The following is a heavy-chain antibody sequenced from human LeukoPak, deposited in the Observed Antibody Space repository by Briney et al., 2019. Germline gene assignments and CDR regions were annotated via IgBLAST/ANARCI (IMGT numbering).Heavy chain of an antibody. J-gene: IGHJ4*02. Sequence: ASVKVSCKASGYTFISYGISWVRQAPGQGLEWMGWISAYNGNTNYTQKLQGRVTMTTDTSTSTAYMELRSLRSDDTAVYYCARGYSGSYYGYFDYWGQGTLVTVSS. CDR1: GYTFISYG. V-gene: IGHV1-18*01. CDR3: ARGYSGSYYGYFDY. D-gene: IGHD1-26*01. CDR2: ISAYNGNT.